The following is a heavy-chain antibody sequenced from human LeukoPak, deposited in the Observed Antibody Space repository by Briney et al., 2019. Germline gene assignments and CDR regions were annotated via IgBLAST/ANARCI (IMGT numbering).Heavy chain of an antibody. CDR3: ARAVLEWFTN. Sequence: GGSLRLSCAASGFPFSSFSMNWVRQAPGKGLEWISSISSSGSTIYYAYSVKGRFTFSRDNAKNSLYLQMNSLRAEDTTVYYCARAVLEWFTNWGQGTLVTVSS. CDR1: GFPFSSFS. V-gene: IGHV3-48*01. J-gene: IGHJ4*02. D-gene: IGHD3-3*01. CDR2: ISSSGSTI.